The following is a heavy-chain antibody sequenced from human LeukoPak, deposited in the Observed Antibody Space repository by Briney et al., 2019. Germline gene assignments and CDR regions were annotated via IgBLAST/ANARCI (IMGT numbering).Heavy chain of an antibody. Sequence: GGSLRLSCAASGFTFSSYGMHWVRQAPGKGLDWVAVISYDGRNKYYADSVKGRFTISRDNSKNTLYLQMNSLRAEDTAVYYCARGAGYSSTNGYLDYWGQGTLVTVSS. CDR3: ARGAGYSSTNGYLDY. D-gene: IGHD6-13*01. V-gene: IGHV3-30*03. CDR1: GFTFSSYG. J-gene: IGHJ4*02. CDR2: ISYDGRNK.